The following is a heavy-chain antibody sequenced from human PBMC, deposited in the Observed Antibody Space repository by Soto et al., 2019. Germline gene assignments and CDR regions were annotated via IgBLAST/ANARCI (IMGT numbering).Heavy chain of an antibody. Sequence: VQLVESGGSLIQPGGSLRLSCAASGFTVSSSYMSWVRQAPGQGLEWVLVIYSGGSTYYADSVKGRFTISRDNSKNTLYLQMNSLRAEDTAVYYCARAPGSSGYSDYFDYWGHGTLVTVSS. CDR3: ARAPGSSGYSDYFDY. V-gene: IGHV3-53*01. J-gene: IGHJ4*01. D-gene: IGHD3-22*01. CDR1: GFTVSSSY. CDR2: IYSGGST.